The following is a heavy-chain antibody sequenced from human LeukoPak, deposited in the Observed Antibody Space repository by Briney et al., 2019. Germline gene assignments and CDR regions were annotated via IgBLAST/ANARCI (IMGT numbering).Heavy chain of an antibody. V-gene: IGHV4-4*02. Sequence: PSGTLSLTCAVSGGSISSSNWWSWVRQPPGKGLEWIGEIYHSGSTNYNPSLKSRVTISVDKSKNQFSLKLSSVTAADTAVYYCASEVAVAGPYYYYMDVWGKGTTVTVSS. D-gene: IGHD6-19*01. CDR1: GGSISSSNW. CDR3: ASEVAVAGPYYYYMDV. J-gene: IGHJ6*03. CDR2: IYHSGST.